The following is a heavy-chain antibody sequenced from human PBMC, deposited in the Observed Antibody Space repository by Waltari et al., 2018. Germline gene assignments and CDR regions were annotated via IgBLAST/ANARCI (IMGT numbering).Heavy chain of an antibody. D-gene: IGHD6-13*01. CDR3: AGAEEGIAAAFDY. CDR1: GGPISSSNW. Sequence: QVQLQESGPGLVKPSGTLSLTCAVSGGPISSSNWWSWVRQPPGKGREWIGEIYHSGSTNYNPSLKSRVTISVDKSKNQFSRKLSSVTAADTAVYYCAGAEEGIAAAFDYWGQGTLVTVSS. J-gene: IGHJ4*02. V-gene: IGHV4-4*02. CDR2: IYHSGST.